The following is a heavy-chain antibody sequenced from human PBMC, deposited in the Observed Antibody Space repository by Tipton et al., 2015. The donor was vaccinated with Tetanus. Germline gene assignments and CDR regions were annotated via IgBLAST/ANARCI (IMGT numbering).Heavy chain of an antibody. D-gene: IGHD3-3*01. Sequence: TLFLTCTVSGASINAGGYLWTWVRQQPGKGLEWIGNIYYTAHNSYNPSLDSRVSISVDTSKNQCSLRLTSVTAADTAVYYCARANYDFPKKGPFDSWGQGTLVIVSS. V-gene: IGHV4-31*03. J-gene: IGHJ4*02. CDR3: ARANYDFPKKGPFDS. CDR2: IYYTAHN. CDR1: GASINAGGYL.